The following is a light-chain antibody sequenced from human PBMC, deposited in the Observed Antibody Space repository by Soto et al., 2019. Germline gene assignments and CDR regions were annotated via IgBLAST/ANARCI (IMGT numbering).Light chain of an antibody. Sequence: DIQMTQSPSTLSAGVGDRVTITCRASQRISTYLNWYQQKPGKAPTLLIYAASSLQSGVPSRFSGGGSGTDFTLTINTLQPEDVATYFCQQCYSSPLTFGQGTKVEIK. CDR1: QRISTY. V-gene: IGKV1-39*01. J-gene: IGKJ1*01. CDR2: AAS. CDR3: QQCYSSPLT.